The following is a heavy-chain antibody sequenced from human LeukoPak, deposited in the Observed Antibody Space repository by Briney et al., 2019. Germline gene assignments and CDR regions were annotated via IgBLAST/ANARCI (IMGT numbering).Heavy chain of an antibody. V-gene: IGHV1-69*01. CDR2: IIPIFGTA. Sequence: ASVKVSCKASGGTFSSYAISWVRQAPGQGLEWMGGIIPIFGTANYAQKFQGRVTITADESTSTAYMKLSSLRSEDTAVYYCARGCSSTSCHFNAFDIWGQGTMVTVSS. CDR3: ARGCSSTSCHFNAFDI. J-gene: IGHJ3*02. CDR1: GGTFSSYA. D-gene: IGHD2-2*01.